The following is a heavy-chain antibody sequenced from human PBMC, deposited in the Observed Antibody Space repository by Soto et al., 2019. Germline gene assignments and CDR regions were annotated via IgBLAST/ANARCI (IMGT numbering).Heavy chain of an antibody. J-gene: IGHJ4*02. CDR2: IYYSGST. D-gene: IGHD1-7*01. Sequence: SETLSLTCTVSGGSISSGGYYWSWIRQHPGKGLEWIGYIYYSGSTYYNPSLRSRVTISVDTSKNQFSLKLSSVTAADTAVYYCARDNSAEKTGTTIGGQGTLVTVSS. CDR1: GGSISSGGYY. V-gene: IGHV4-31*03. CDR3: ARDNSAEKTGTTI.